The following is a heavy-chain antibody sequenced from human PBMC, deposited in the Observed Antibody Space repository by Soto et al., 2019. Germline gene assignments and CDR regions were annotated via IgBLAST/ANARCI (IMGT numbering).Heavy chain of an antibody. CDR1: GFTFSGYE. CDR3: ARGKSGYSAHEFDY. Sequence: EVQLVESGGGLIQPGGSLRLSCVGSGFTFSGYEMNWVRQAPGKGLEWVSYNSSSGTSMYYADSVKGRFTVSRDNAKKSLHLQMNSVRAEDTAVYFCARGKSGYSAHEFDYWGQGTLVAVSS. V-gene: IGHV3-48*03. CDR2: NSSSGTSM. J-gene: IGHJ4*02. D-gene: IGHD5-12*01.